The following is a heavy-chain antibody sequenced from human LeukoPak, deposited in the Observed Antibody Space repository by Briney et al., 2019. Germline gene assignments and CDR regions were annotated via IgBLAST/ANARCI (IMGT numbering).Heavy chain of an antibody. V-gene: IGHV1-18*04. J-gene: IGHJ4*02. CDR1: GYTFTDYY. CDR3: ARAGSYYTPYFDY. D-gene: IGHD1-26*01. CDR2: ISAYNGNT. Sequence: GASVKVSCKASGYTFTDYYMHWVRQAPGQGLEWMGWISAYNGNTNYAQKLQGRVTMTTDTSTSTAYMELRSLRSDDTAVYYCARAGSYYTPYFDYWGQGTLVTVSS.